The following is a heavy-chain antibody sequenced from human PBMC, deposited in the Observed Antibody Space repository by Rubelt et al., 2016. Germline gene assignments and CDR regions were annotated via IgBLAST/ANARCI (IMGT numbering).Heavy chain of an antibody. V-gene: IGHV1-3*01. CDR2: INAGNGHK. CDR1: GYTFTSYA. Sequence: QVQPVQSGAEVKKPGASVKVSCKASGYTFTSYAMHWVRQAPGQRLEWMGWINAGNGHKQYSQKFQGRVTITRDTSARTAYMELSSLRSEDTAVYYCAREDTTDRGWYDALDIWGQGTMVTVSS. D-gene: IGHD6-19*01. J-gene: IGHJ3*02. CDR3: AREDTTDRGWYDALDI.